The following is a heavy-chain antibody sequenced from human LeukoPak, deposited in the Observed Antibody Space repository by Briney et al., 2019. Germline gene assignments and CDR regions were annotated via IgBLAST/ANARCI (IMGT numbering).Heavy chain of an antibody. D-gene: IGHD3-9*01. CDR2: ISGSGGST. J-gene: IGHJ3*02. CDR1: GFTFSSYG. Sequence: GGSLRLSCAASGFTFSSYGMSWVRQAPGKGLEWVSAISGSGGSTYYADSVKGRFTISRDNSKNTLYLQMNSLRAEDTAVYYCAKDRSNYDILTGYRDAFDIWGQGTMVTVSS. CDR3: AKDRSNYDILTGYRDAFDI. V-gene: IGHV3-23*01.